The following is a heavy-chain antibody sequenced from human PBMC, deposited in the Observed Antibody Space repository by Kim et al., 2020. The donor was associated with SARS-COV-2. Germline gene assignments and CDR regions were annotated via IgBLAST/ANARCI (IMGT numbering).Heavy chain of an antibody. V-gene: IGHV3-33*05. CDR1: GFTFSSYG. CDR3: ARDLRGYSGYEGY. D-gene: IGHD5-12*01. Sequence: GGSLRLSCAASGFTFSSYGMHWVRQAPGKGLEWVAVISYDGSNKYYADSVKGRFTISRDNSKNTLYLQMNSLRAEDTAVYYCARDLRGYSGYEGYWGQGT. CDR2: ISYDGSNK. J-gene: IGHJ4*02.